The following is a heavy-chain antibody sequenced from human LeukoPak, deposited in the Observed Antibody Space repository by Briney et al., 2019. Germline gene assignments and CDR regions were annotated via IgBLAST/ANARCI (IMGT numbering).Heavy chain of an antibody. CDR1: GYTFTSYA. J-gene: IGHJ4*02. V-gene: IGHV1-3*01. CDR3: ARASGSGSYYED. CDR2: INAGNGNT. D-gene: IGHD1-26*01. Sequence: ASVKVSCKASGYTFTSYAMHWVRQAPGQRLEWMGWINAGNGNTKYSQKFQGRVTITRDTSASTAYMELSSLRSEDTAVYYCARASGSGSYYEDWGQGTLVTVSS.